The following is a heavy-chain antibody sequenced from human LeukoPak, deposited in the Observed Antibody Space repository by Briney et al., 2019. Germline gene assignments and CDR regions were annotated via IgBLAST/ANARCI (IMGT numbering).Heavy chain of an antibody. Sequence: PGGSLRLSCTTSGFAFSNYAMNWVRQAPGKGPDWVSGISGFNTYYADSVKGRFTIFRDNSKNVLYLQMDRLRAEDTAVYSCAKDVCTSPRCLLYFDSWGQGTLVTVSS. J-gene: IGHJ4*02. V-gene: IGHV3-23*01. D-gene: IGHD2-8*01. CDR1: GFAFSNYA. CDR2: ISGFNT. CDR3: AKDVCTSPRCLLYFDS.